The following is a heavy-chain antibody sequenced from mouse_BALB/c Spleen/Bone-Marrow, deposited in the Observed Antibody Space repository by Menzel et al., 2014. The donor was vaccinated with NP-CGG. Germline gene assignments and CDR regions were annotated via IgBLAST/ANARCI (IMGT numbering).Heavy chain of an antibody. CDR2: LNPGSSTI. D-gene: IGHD6-1*01. J-gene: IGHJ2*02. CDR3: ASLGTYGYFAY. V-gene: IGHV4-2*02. CDR1: GFAFSRYW. Sequence: EVKLMESGGGLLQPRGSLILSCAASGFAFSRYWMSWSRQAPGKGQEWIGELNPGSSTITYTPSLKDKFIISRDNAKKTRYLQMSKVRSEDTALYYCASLGTYGYFAYWGQGTSLTVS.